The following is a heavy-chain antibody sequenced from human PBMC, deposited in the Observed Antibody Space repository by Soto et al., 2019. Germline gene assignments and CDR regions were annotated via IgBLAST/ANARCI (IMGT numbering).Heavy chain of an antibody. J-gene: IGHJ4*02. V-gene: IGHV2-5*05. Sequence: QITLKESGPTLVKPTQTLTLTCTFSGFSLTTSGVGVGWIRQPPGKALEWLALIHWDDSERYGPSLKDRLTITKDTSKNQVVLTMTNMDPVDTATYYCAHSVADDAVALLMAFDHWGQGTQVIVSS. CDR3: AHSVADDAVALLMAFDH. CDR2: IHWDDSE. D-gene: IGHD2-21*01. CDR1: GFSLTTSGVG.